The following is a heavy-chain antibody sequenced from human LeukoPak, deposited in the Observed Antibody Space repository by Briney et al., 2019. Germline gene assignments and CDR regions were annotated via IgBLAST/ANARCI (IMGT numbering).Heavy chain of an antibody. CDR1: GFTFTSYN. D-gene: IGHD2-21*01. J-gene: IGHJ6*03. CDR2: ISSSSSYI. V-gene: IGHV3-21*01. Sequence: GGSLRLSCAASGFTFTSYNMNWVRQAPGKGLEWVSSISSSSSYIYYADSVKGRFTISRDNAKNSLYLQMNSLRAEDTAVYYCARGAGTHIVGTMDVWGKGTTVTVSS. CDR3: ARGAGTHIVGTMDV.